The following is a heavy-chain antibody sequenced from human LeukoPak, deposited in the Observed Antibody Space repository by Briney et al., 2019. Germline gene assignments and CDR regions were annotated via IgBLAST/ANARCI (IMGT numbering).Heavy chain of an antibody. CDR2: ISGSGGRT. V-gene: IGHV3-23*01. CDR3: AKDLGYSGYDPLDH. D-gene: IGHD5-12*01. Sequence: TGGSLRLSCAASGFTFSSYAMSWVRQAPGKGLEWVSVISGSGGRTYYADSVKGRFTISSDNSKNTLYLQMNSLRGEDTAVYYCAKDLGYSGYDPLDHWGQGTLVTVSS. CDR1: GFTFSSYA. J-gene: IGHJ4*02.